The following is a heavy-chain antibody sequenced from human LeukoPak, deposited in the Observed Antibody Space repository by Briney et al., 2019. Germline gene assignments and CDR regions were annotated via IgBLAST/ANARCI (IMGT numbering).Heavy chain of an antibody. V-gene: IGHV3-30*18. Sequence: GGSLRLSCAASGFTVSSNYMSWVRQAPGKGLEWVAVISYDGSNKYYADSVKGRFTISRDNSKNTLYLQMNSLRAEDTAVYYCAKDHGDRTVNWFDPWGQGTLVTVSS. CDR2: ISYDGSNK. CDR1: GFTVSSNY. D-gene: IGHD3-10*01. J-gene: IGHJ5*02. CDR3: AKDHGDRTVNWFDP.